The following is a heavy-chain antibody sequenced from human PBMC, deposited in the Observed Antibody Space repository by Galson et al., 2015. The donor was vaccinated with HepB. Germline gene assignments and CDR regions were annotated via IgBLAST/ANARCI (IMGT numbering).Heavy chain of an antibody. V-gene: IGHV4-39*07. J-gene: IGHJ4*02. Sequence: SETLSLTCTVSGGSISSSSYYWGWIRQPPGKGLEWIGSIYYSGSTYYNPSLKSRVTISVDTSKNQFSLKLSSVTAADTAVYYCARLWFGEHFDYWGQGTPVTVSS. CDR3: ARLWFGEHFDY. CDR2: IYYSGST. D-gene: IGHD3-10*01. CDR1: GGSISSSSYY.